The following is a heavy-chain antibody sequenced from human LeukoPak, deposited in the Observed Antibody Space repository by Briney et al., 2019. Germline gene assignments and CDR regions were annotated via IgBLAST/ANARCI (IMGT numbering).Heavy chain of an antibody. V-gene: IGHV3-30*18. D-gene: IGHD6-19*01. CDR2: ISYDGSNK. CDR1: GFTFSSYG. J-gene: IGHJ4*02. Sequence: PGRSLRLSCAASGFTFSSYGMHWVRQAPGKGLEWVAVISYDGSNKYYADSVKGRFTISRDNSKNTLYLQMNSLIAEDTAVYYCAKDLDGQQWLVPHFDYWGQGTLVTVSS. CDR3: AKDLDGQQWLVPHFDY.